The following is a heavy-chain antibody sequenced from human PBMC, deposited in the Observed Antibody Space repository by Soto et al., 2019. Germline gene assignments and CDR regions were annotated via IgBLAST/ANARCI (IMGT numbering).Heavy chain of an antibody. D-gene: IGHD3-22*01. CDR2: ISGSGGST. Sequence: GGSLRLSCAASGFTFSSYAMSWVRQAPGKGLEWVSAISGSGGSTYYADSVKGRFTISRDNSKNTLYLQMNSLRAEDTAAYYCAKDFFSDSSGYLPYFDYCGQRSLVTVSS. J-gene: IGHJ4*02. V-gene: IGHV3-23*01. CDR1: GFTFSSYA. CDR3: AKDFFSDSSGYLPYFDY.